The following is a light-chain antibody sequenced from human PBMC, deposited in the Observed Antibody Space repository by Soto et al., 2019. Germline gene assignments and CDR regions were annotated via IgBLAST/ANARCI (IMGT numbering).Light chain of an antibody. CDR3: QTWGTGIRV. CDR1: SGHSSYA. CDR2: LNSDGSH. V-gene: IGLV4-69*01. J-gene: IGLJ3*02. Sequence: QLVLTQSPSASASLGASVKLTCTLSSGHSSYAIAWHQLQPEKGPRYLMKLNSDGSHNKGDGIPDRFLGSSSGAERYLTISSLQSEDEADYYCQTWGTGIRVFGGGTKVTVL.